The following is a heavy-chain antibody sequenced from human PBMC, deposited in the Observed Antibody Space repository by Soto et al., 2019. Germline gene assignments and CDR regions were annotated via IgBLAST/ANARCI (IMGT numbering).Heavy chain of an antibody. J-gene: IGHJ4*02. CDR3: ARLTSIVGATVGVDF. V-gene: IGHV1-69*13. CDR2: IIPIFGAA. Sequence: SVKVSCKASGGTFSSSAISWVRQAPGQGLEWMGGIIPIFGAANYAQKFQGRVTITADEATSKVYMELSSLRSEDTAVYYCARLTSIVGATVGVDFWGQGTLVTVSS. CDR1: GGTFSSSA. D-gene: IGHD1-26*01.